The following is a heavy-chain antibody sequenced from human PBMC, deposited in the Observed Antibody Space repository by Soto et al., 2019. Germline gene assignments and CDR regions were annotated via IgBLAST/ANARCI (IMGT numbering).Heavy chain of an antibody. CDR2: TNVGNGNT. J-gene: IGHJ4*02. Sequence: QVQLVQSGAEVQKPGASVKVSCKASGYTFTSYAMHWARQAPGQRLEWMGWTNVGNGNTKYSQKFQGRVTFTRDTSASTAYMELSSLRSEDTAVYYCARNGIVGGYVFGHFDYWGQGTLVTVSS. V-gene: IGHV1-3*01. CDR3: ARNGIVGGYVFGHFDY. D-gene: IGHD3-10*02. CDR1: GYTFTSYA.